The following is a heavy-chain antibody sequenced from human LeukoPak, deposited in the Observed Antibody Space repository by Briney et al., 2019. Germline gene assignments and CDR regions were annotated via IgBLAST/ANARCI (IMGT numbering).Heavy chain of an antibody. CDR1: GGSISSSSYY. V-gene: IGHV4-39*01. Sequence: SSETLSLTCTVSGGSISSSSYYWGWIRQPPGKGLEWIGSIYYSGSTYYNPSLKSRVTISVDTSKNQFSLKLSSVTAADTAVYYCARPRMDSSGYYYWYFDCWGQGTLVTVSS. CDR2: IYYSGST. D-gene: IGHD3-22*01. CDR3: ARPRMDSSGYYYWYFDC. J-gene: IGHJ4*02.